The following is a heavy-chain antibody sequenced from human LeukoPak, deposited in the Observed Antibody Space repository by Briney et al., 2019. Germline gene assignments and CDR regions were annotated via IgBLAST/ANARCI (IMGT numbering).Heavy chain of an antibody. CDR3: AKEPHYYGSGSYLDH. CDR2: ISGGGGTT. CDR1: GFTFTSYA. Sequence: PGRSLRLSCAAAGFTFTSYAMSWVRQAPGKGLEWVSAISGGGGTTYFADSVKGRFTISRDNSNNTLYLQMNSLRVEDTAVYYCAKEPHYYGSGSYLDHWGQGTLVTVSS. J-gene: IGHJ4*02. V-gene: IGHV3-23*01. D-gene: IGHD3-10*01.